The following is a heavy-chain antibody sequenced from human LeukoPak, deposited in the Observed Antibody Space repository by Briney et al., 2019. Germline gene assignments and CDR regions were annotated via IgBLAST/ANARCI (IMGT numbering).Heavy chain of an antibody. Sequence: ASVKVSCKASGYTFTSYYMHWVRQAPGQGLEWMGIINPSGGSTSYAQKFQGRVTMTRDTSTSTVYMELNSLRSEDTAVYYCARDTIFGVAHYYYYYGMDVWGQGTTVTVSS. CDR3: ARDTIFGVAHYYYYYGMDV. V-gene: IGHV1-46*01. CDR2: INPSGGST. J-gene: IGHJ6*02. CDR1: GYTFTSYY. D-gene: IGHD3-3*01.